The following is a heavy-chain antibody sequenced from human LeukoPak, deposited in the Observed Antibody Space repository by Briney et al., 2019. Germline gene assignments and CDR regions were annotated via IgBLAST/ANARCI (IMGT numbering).Heavy chain of an antibody. Sequence: GGSLRLSCVASGFTFNTYNMNWVRQAPGKGLEWVSSITSSSSYIYYADSVKGRFTISRDNAKNSLYLQMNSLRVEDTAVYYCASEYSSGWYGYFDYWGQGTLVTVSS. CDR3: ASEYSSGWYGYFDY. D-gene: IGHD6-19*01. V-gene: IGHV3-21*01. CDR2: ITSSSSYI. CDR1: GFTFNTYN. J-gene: IGHJ4*02.